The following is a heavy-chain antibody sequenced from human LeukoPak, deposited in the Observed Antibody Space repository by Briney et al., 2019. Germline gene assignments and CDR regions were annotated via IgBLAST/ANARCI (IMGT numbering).Heavy chain of an antibody. V-gene: IGHV1-3*01. CDR3: ARKYYDILTGYSHLDC. D-gene: IGHD3-9*01. CDR1: GYTFTSYA. CDR2: INAGNGNT. J-gene: IGHJ4*02. Sequence: GASVKVSCKASGYTFTSYAMHWVRQAPGQRLEWMGWINAGNGNTKYSQKFQGRVTITRDTSASTAYMELSSLRSEDTAVYYCARKYYDILTGYSHLDCWGQGTLVTVSS.